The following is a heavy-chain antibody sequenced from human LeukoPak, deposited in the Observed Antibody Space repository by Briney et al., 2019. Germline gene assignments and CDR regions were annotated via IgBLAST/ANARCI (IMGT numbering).Heavy chain of an antibody. Sequence: GGSLRLSCAASGFTFSNYGMHWVRQAPGKGLEWVAVSSYDGDNKYYADSVKGRFTISRDISKITLYLQMNSLRPEDTAVYYCAKDKGAYGSETGFDIWGQGILVAVSS. CDR2: SSYDGDNK. CDR3: AKDKGAYGSETGFDI. V-gene: IGHV3-30*18. D-gene: IGHD4-17*01. J-gene: IGHJ4*02. CDR1: GFTFSNYG.